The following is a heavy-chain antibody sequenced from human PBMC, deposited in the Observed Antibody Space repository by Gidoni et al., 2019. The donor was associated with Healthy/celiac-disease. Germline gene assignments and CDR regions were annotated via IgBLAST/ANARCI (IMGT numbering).Heavy chain of an antibody. D-gene: IGHD3-10*01. CDR2: IIPIFGTA. Sequence: QVQLVQSGAEVKKPGSSVKVSCKASGGTFSSYAISWVRQAPGQGLEWMGGIIPIFGTANYAQKFQGRVTITADESTSTAYMELSSLRSEDTAVYYCARYGSGSYYQSDYYGMDVWGQGTTVTVSS. CDR1: GGTFSSYA. J-gene: IGHJ6*02. CDR3: ARYGSGSYYQSDYYGMDV. V-gene: IGHV1-69*01.